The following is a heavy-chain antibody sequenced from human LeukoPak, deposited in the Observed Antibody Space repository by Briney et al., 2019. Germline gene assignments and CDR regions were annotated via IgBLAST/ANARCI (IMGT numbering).Heavy chain of an antibody. CDR2: ITSSSSYI. CDR3: ARFDCSSTSCYTGWFDP. D-gene: IGHD2-2*02. CDR1: EFTFSTYS. J-gene: IGHJ5*02. V-gene: IGHV3-21*01. Sequence: GGSLRLSCADSEFTFSTYSMNWVRQAPGKGLEWVSSITSSSSYIYYADSVKGRFTISRDNAKNSLYLRMNTLRAEDTAVYYCARFDCSSTSCYTGWFDPWGQGTLVTVSS.